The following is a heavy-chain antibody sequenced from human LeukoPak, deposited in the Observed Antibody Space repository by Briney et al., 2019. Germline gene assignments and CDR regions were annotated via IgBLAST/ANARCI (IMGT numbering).Heavy chain of an antibody. J-gene: IGHJ4*02. V-gene: IGHV3-30*02. CDR3: AKGYRYGQDY. CDR1: GFTVSSNY. D-gene: IGHD5-18*01. Sequence: GGSLRLSCAASGFTVSSNYMSWVRQAPGKGLEWVAFIRYDGTEKYYADSVKGRFTISRDNSKNTLYLQMNSLRAEDTAVYYCAKGYRYGQDYWGQGTLVTVSS. CDR2: IRYDGTEK.